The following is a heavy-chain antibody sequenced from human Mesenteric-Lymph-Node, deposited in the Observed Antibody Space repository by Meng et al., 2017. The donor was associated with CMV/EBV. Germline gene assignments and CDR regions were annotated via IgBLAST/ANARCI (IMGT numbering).Heavy chain of an antibody. CDR2: ISGSGGGT. CDR3: AKDPYSSGWFPFDY. CDR1: GFTFSSYA. V-gene: IGHV3-23*01. D-gene: IGHD6-19*01. J-gene: IGHJ4*02. Sequence: GGSLRLSCAASGFTFSSYAMSWVRQAPGKGLEWVSAISGSGGGTYYADSVKGRFTISRDNSKNTLYLQMNSLRAEDTAVYYCAKDPYSSGWFPFDYWGQGTLVTVSS.